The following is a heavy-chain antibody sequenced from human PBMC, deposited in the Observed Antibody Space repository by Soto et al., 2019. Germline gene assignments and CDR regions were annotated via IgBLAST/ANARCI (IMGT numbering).Heavy chain of an antibody. J-gene: IGHJ5*02. V-gene: IGHV3-7*01. CDR1: GFTFISYW. CDR2: IKQDGSEK. CDR3: AKHPREGNWFDP. Sequence: PGGSLRLSCAASGFTFISYWMSWVRQAPGKGLEWVANIKQDGSEKYYVDSVKGRFTISRDNAKNSLYLQMNSLRAEDTAVYYCAKHPREGNWFDPWGQGTLVTVSS.